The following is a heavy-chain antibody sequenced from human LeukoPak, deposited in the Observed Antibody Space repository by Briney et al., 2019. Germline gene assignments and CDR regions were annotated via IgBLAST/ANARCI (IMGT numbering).Heavy chain of an antibody. CDR1: GGTFSSYA. Sequence: ASVKVSCKASGGTFSSYAISWVRQAPGQGLEWVGRIIPILGIANYAQKFQGRVTITADKSTSTAYMELSSLRSEDTAVYYCARSQDYCTNGVCYADYWGQGTLVTVSS. J-gene: IGHJ4*02. CDR3: ARSQDYCTNGVCYADY. CDR2: IIPILGIA. D-gene: IGHD2-8*01. V-gene: IGHV1-69*04.